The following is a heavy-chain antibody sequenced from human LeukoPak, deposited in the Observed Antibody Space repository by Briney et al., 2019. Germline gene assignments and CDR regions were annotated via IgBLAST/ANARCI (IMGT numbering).Heavy chain of an antibody. CDR2: IIPIFGTA. Sequence: ASVKVSCKASGGTFSSYAISWVRQAPGQGLEWMGGIIPIFGTANYAQKFQGRVTITADESTSTAYMELSSLRSEDTAVYYCARKGYYYDSSGSYYFDYWGQGTLVTASS. CDR1: GGTFSSYA. D-gene: IGHD3-22*01. V-gene: IGHV1-69*13. J-gene: IGHJ4*02. CDR3: ARKGYYYDSSGSYYFDY.